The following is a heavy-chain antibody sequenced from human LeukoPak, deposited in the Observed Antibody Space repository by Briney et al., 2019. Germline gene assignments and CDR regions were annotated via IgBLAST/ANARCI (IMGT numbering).Heavy chain of an antibody. J-gene: IGHJ4*02. CDR2: IYYSGST. D-gene: IGHD6-19*01. CDR1: GGSISSGGYY. V-gene: IGHV4-61*08. Sequence: SQTLSLTCTVSGGSISSGGYYWSWIRQPPGKGLEWIGYIYYSGSTNYNPSLKSRVTISVDTSKNQFSLKLSSVTAADTAVYYCARDRVAGTLFFDYWGQGTLVTVSS. CDR3: ARDRVAGTLFFDY.